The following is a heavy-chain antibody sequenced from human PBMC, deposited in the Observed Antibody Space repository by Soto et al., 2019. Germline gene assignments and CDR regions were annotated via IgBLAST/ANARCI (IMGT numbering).Heavy chain of an antibody. CDR1: GGSISSYY. V-gene: IGHV4-59*01. D-gene: IGHD3-10*01. Sequence: SETLSLTCTVSGGSISSYYWSWIRQPPGKGLEWIGYIYYSGSTNYNPSLKSRVTISVDTSKNQFSLKLSSVTAADTAVYYCARNSWEVRGVDYYYMDVWGKGTTVTVSS. CDR3: ARNSWEVRGVDYYYMDV. J-gene: IGHJ6*03. CDR2: IYYSGST.